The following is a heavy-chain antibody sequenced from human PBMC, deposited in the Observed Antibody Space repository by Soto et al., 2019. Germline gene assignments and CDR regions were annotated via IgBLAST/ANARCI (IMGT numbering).Heavy chain of an antibody. J-gene: IGHJ6*02. Sequence: GGSLRLSCAASGFTFSSYAMSWVRQAPGKGLEWVSAISGSGGSTYYADSVKGRFTISRDNSKNTLYLQMNSLRAEDTAVYYCARYMVRGVDSVWYYYGMDVWGQGTTVTVYS. CDR2: ISGSGGST. CDR3: ARYMVRGVDSVWYYYGMDV. V-gene: IGHV3-23*01. CDR1: GFTFSSYA. D-gene: IGHD3-10*01.